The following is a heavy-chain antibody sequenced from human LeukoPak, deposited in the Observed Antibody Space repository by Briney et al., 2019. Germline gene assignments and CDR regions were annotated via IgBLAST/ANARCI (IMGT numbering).Heavy chain of an antibody. CDR2: ISYDGSNK. Sequence: PGGSLRLSCAASGFTFSSYGMHWVRQAPGKGLEWVAVISYDGSNKYYADSVKGRFTISRDNPKNTLYLQMNSLRAEDTAVYYCAKDQSGFGELLYNWFDPWGQGTLVTVSS. CDR1: GFTFSSYG. J-gene: IGHJ5*02. D-gene: IGHD3-10*01. CDR3: AKDQSGFGELLYNWFDP. V-gene: IGHV3-30*18.